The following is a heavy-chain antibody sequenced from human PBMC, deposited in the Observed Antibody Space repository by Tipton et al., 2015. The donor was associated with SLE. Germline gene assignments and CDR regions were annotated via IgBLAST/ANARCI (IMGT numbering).Heavy chain of an antibody. D-gene: IGHD4-17*01. CDR2: ISWNSGSI. J-gene: IGHJ4*02. V-gene: IGHV3-9*01. CDR3: AKAAVTTTPFDY. CDR1: GFTFDDYA. Sequence: SLRLSCAASGFTFDDYAMHWVRQAPGKGLEWVSVISWNSGSIGYAVSVKGRFTISRDNAKNSLYLQMNSLRAEDTALYYCAKAAVTTTPFDYRGLGTLVAVSS.